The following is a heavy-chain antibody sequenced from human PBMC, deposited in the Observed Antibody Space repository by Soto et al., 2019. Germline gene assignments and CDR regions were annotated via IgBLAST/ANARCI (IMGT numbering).Heavy chain of an antibody. CDR3: ARERPQGYGMDV. CDR1: GGSISNSNW. CDR2: IYHSGST. D-gene: IGHD6-6*01. J-gene: IGHJ6*02. Sequence: QVQLQESGPGLVKPSGTLSLTCAVSGGSISNSNWWSWVRQSPGKGLEWIGEIYHSGSTNYNPSLKSRVTISVDKSKNQLSMKVSSVTAADTAVYFCARERPQGYGMDVWGQGTTVTVSS. V-gene: IGHV4-4*02.